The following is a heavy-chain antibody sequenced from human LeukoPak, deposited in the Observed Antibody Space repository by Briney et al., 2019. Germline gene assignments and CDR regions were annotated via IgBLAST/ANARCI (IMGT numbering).Heavy chain of an antibody. CDR2: IIPILGIA. D-gene: IGHD6-13*01. V-gene: IGHV1-69*04. Sequence: SVKVSCKASGGTFSSYAISWVRQAPGQGLEWMGRIIPILGIANYAQKFQGRVTITADKSTSTAYMELSSLRSEDTAVYYCARSPIAAAGTRRWGAFDIWGQGTMVTVSS. CDR1: GGTFSSYA. CDR3: ARSPIAAAGTRRWGAFDI. J-gene: IGHJ3*02.